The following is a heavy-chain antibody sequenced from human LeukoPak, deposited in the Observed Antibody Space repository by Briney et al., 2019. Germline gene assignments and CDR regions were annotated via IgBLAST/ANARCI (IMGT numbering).Heavy chain of an antibody. V-gene: IGHV3-53*01. D-gene: IGHD2-15*01. CDR3: AKNVVVKRYIDY. CDR1: GFTVNNYY. J-gene: IGHJ4*02. CDR2: LYSGGMT. Sequence: GGSLRLSCAASGFTVNNYYMTWVRQAPGKGLECVSILYSGGMTYYADSVKGRFTISTDTSKNTVNLQMNSLRAEDTAIYYCAKNVVVKRYIDYWGQGTLVTVSS.